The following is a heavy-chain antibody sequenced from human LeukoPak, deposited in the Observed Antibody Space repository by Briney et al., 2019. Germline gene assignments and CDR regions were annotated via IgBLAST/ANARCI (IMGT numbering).Heavy chain of an antibody. J-gene: IGHJ4*02. CDR2: IEDDGSEK. CDR1: GFTFSSYW. Sequence: GGSLGLPCTTSGFTFSSYWMSWVRQAPGKGLERVANIEDDGSEKYYVDSVKGRFTISRDNAKNSLYLQMNSLRAEDTAVYYCATGLFHFDYWGQGTLVTVSS. D-gene: IGHD2-21*01. CDR3: ATGLFHFDY. V-gene: IGHV3-7*01.